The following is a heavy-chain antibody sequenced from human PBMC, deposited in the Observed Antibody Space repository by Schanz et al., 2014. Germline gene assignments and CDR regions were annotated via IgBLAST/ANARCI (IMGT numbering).Heavy chain of an antibody. CDR1: GFTFSSYS. CDR3: AKDLGVDCGDGCFNWYFDL. D-gene: IGHD2-21*02. CDR2: IRSSSTPI. J-gene: IGHJ2*01. Sequence: EVQLVESGGGLVQPGGSLRLSCAASGFTFSSYSMNWVRQAPGKGLEWVSYIRSSSTPIYYADSVKGRFTISRDNAKNTLYLQMNSLRPEDTAVYYCAKDLGVDCGDGCFNWYFDLWGRGTLVTVSS. V-gene: IGHV3-48*01.